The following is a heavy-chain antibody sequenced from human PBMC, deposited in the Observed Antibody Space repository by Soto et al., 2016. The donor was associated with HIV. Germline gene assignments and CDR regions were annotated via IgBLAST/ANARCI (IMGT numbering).Heavy chain of an antibody. CDR3: ARDALLWSNRFDP. D-gene: IGHD5-18*01. J-gene: IGHJ5*02. CDR2: ISYDGSNK. V-gene: IGHV3-30*04. Sequence: VQLVESGGGVVQPGRSLRLSCAASGFTFSSYAMHWVRQAPGKGLEWVAVISYDGSNKYYADSVKGRFTISRDNSKNTLYLQMNSLRAEDTAVYYCARDALLWSNRFDPWGQGTLVHRLL. CDR1: GFTFSSYA.